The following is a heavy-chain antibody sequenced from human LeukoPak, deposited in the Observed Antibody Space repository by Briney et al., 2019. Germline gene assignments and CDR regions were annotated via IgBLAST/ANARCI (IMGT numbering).Heavy chain of an antibody. CDR1: GFTFSSYA. CDR3: ARGRGGDLRYYYYGMDV. V-gene: IGHV3-33*01. Sequence: GRSLRLSCAASGFTFSSYAMHWVRQAPGRWREWLAVIWYDGTTKYYADSVKGRFSISRDNSKNTLYLQMISLRAEDTAVYYCARGRGGDLRYYYYGMDVWGQGTTVTVSS. J-gene: IGHJ6*02. CDR2: IWYDGTTK. D-gene: IGHD2-21*02.